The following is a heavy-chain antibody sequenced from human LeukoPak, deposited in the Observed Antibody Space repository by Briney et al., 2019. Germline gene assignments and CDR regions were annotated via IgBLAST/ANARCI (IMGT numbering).Heavy chain of an antibody. CDR1: GGSISSSTYY. D-gene: IGHD6-13*01. J-gene: IGHJ3*02. V-gene: IGHV4-39*01. CDR3: GRPPGGSSSGHGDVFDI. Sequence: SETLSLTCTVSGGSISSSTYYWGWIRQPPGKGLEWIGSIYYSGSTYYNASLKSRVTISADTSKNQFSLKLSSVTAADTAVYYWGRPPGGSSSGHGDVFDIWAQGTMATVS. CDR2: IYYSGST.